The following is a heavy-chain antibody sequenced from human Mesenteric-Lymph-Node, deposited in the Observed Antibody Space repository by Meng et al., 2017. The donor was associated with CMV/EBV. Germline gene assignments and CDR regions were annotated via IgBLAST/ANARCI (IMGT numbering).Heavy chain of an antibody. V-gene: IGHV3-48*03. J-gene: IGHJ6*02. CDR2: IRSSGSSM. Sequence: GESLKISCAASGFTFSSYEMNWVRQAPGKGLEWVSYIRSSGSSMYYADSVKGRFTVSRDNAKNSLYLQMNSLGAEDTATYYCARLGFCIGNNCPNSPYYYYAMDVWGQGTTVTVSS. CDR1: GFTFSSYE. CDR3: ARLGFCIGNNCPNSPYYYYAMDV. D-gene: IGHD2-2*01.